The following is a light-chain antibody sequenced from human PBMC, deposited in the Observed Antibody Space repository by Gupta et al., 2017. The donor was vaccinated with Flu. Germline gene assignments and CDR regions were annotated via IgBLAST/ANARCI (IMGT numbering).Light chain of an antibody. CDR1: RSLVCTNGNTV. Sequence: VTLGRATIICKRCRRSLVCTNGNTVLPWFQQKPGQAPERLIYLVSHRESGVPDRFSGSGSGTEFTLKISRVEAEDVGIYFCMQGAPWPWAFGGGTKVEI. J-gene: IGKJ4*02. CDR3: MQGAPWPWA. V-gene: IGKV2-30*01. CDR2: LVS.